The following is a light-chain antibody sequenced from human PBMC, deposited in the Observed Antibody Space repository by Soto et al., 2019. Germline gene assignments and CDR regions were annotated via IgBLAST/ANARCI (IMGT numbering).Light chain of an antibody. Sequence: QLVLTQSPSASASLGASVKLTCTLSSGHNSYAIAWHQQQPEKGPRYLMKVNSDGSHSKGDGIPDRFSGSSSGAERYITISSLQSEDEADYYCQTWSTDIRVFGGGTKLTVL. J-gene: IGLJ3*02. CDR3: QTWSTDIRV. V-gene: IGLV4-69*01. CDR2: VNSDGSH. CDR1: SGHNSYA.